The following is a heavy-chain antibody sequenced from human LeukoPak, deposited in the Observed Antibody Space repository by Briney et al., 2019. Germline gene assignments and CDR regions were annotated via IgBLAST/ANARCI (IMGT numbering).Heavy chain of an antibody. V-gene: IGHV3-7*01. Sequence: PTGGSLRLSCAASGFTFSSYWMTWVRQAPGKGLEWVAHMKQDGSKKYYVDSVKGRFTISRDNAKNSLYLQMNSLTAEDTAVYYCAREVGVYYYYYGMDVWGQGTTVTVSS. CDR1: GFTFSSYW. D-gene: IGHD1-26*01. CDR2: MKQDGSKK. J-gene: IGHJ6*02. CDR3: AREVGVYYYYYGMDV.